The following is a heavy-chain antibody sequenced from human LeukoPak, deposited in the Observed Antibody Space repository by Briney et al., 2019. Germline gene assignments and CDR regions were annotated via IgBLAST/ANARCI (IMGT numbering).Heavy chain of an antibody. Sequence: GGSLRLSCVASGFTFSDYGMHWVRQAPDKGLEWVALIPYDGSNTYYADSVKGRFSISRDNSKNTLYLQMNSLRTDDTAEYYCAKGGRSSWHNDYWGQGTLVTVSS. CDR2: IPYDGSNT. J-gene: IGHJ4*02. D-gene: IGHD6-13*01. CDR3: AKGGRSSWHNDY. CDR1: GFTFSDYG. V-gene: IGHV3-30*18.